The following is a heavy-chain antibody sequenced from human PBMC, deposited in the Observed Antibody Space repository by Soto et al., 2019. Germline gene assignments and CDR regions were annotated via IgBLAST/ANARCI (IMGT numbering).Heavy chain of an antibody. J-gene: IGHJ4*02. Sequence: GGSLRLSCAASGFTVNSDYMSWVRQAPGKGLEWVSVIYRGGSPYYTDSVKGRFTISRDSSKNMLFLQMNSVTAEDTAVYFCARGQSSDYEQPVNWGQGTLVTVSS. CDR1: GFTVNSDY. CDR3: ARGQSSDYEQPVN. D-gene: IGHD3-16*01. V-gene: IGHV3-53*01. CDR2: IYRGGSP.